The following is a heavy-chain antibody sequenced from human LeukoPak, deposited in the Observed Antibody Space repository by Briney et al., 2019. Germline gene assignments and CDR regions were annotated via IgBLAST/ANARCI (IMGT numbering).Heavy chain of an antibody. CDR3: ARLDSSRNYYHYGMDV. Sequence: PGESLKISCKGSGYSFTSYWIGWVRQMPGKGLEWMGIIYPGDSDTRYSPSFQGQVTISADKSISTAYLQWSSLKASDTAMYYCARLDSSRNYYHYGMDVWGQGTTVTVSS. CDR2: IYPGDSDT. V-gene: IGHV5-51*03. J-gene: IGHJ6*02. CDR1: GYSFTSYW. D-gene: IGHD6-13*01.